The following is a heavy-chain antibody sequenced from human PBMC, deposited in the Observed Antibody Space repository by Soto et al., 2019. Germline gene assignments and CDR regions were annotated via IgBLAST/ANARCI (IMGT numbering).Heavy chain of an antibody. Sequence: ASVKVSCKASGYSFTGYYMHWVRQAPGQGLKWMGWINPIFGTANYAQKFQGRVTITADESTSTAYMELSSLRSEDTAVYYCARDRGGSGSKNNWFDPWGQGTLVTVS. CDR2: INPIFGTA. D-gene: IGHD3-10*01. CDR3: ARDRGGSGSKNNWFDP. CDR1: GYSFTGYY. J-gene: IGHJ5*02. V-gene: IGHV1-69*13.